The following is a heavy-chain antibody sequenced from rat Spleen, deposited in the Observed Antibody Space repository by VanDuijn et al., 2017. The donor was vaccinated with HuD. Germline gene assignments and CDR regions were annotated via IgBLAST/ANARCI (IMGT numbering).Heavy chain of an antibody. Sequence: QVQLKESGPGLVQPSQTLSLTCTVSGFSLSNYGVIWVRQPPGKGLEWMGGIWGDGSTDYNSVLKSRLSISRDTSKSQVFLKMNNLQTEDTAMYFCARSDYASPYYFDYWGQGVMVTVSS. CDR2: IWGDGST. J-gene: IGHJ2*01. V-gene: IGHV2S61*01. CDR1: GFSLSNYG. CDR3: ARSDYASPYYFDY. D-gene: IGHD1-12*01.